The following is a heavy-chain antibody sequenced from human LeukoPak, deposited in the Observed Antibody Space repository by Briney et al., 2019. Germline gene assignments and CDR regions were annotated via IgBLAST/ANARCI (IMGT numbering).Heavy chain of an antibody. J-gene: IGHJ4*02. CDR3: ARDLQPGLLPPS. D-gene: IGHD2-15*01. Sequence: ASVKVSCKASGYSFTTYPLNWVRQAPGQGLEWMGWMNPNSGNTGYAQKFQGRVTMTRNTSISTAYMELSSLRSEDTAVYYCARDLQPGLLPPSWGQGTLVTVSS. CDR2: MNPNSGNT. CDR1: GYSFTTYP. V-gene: IGHV1-8*02.